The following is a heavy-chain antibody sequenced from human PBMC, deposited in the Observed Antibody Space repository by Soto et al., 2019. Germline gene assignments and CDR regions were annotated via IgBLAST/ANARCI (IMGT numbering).Heavy chain of an antibody. D-gene: IGHD5-18*01. Sequence: SETLSLTCTVSGGSVSSRSYYWSWIRQPPGKGLEWIGYIHYSRSTNYNPSLKSRVTISVDTSKNQFSLKLSSVTAAAPAVYYWARSAIVEDHGMDVWGQGTTVTV. CDR3: ARSAIVEDHGMDV. CDR1: GGSVSSRSYY. CDR2: IHYSRST. V-gene: IGHV4-61*01. J-gene: IGHJ6*02.